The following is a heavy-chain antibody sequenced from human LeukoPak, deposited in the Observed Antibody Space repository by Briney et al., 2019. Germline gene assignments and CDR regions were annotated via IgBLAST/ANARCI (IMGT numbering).Heavy chain of an antibody. CDR3: CGYRGAGLYYFDY. CDR1: GFTFSSYW. V-gene: IGHV3-7*03. J-gene: IGHJ4*02. Sequence: GGSLRLSCAASGFTFSSYWMSWVRQAPGKGLEWVANIKQDGSEKYYVDSVKGRFTISRDNSKNSLYLQMNSLRTEDTALYYCCGYRGAGLYYFDYWGQGTLVTVSS. D-gene: IGHD5-18*01. CDR2: IKQDGSEK.